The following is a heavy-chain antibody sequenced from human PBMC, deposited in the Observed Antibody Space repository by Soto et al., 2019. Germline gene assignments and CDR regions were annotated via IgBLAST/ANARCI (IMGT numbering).Heavy chain of an antibody. D-gene: IGHD5-12*01. CDR1: GFTFSHFW. Sequence: GGSLRLSCAASGFTFSHFWMTWVRQAPGKGLEWVANIKPDGSEKYFVDSVKGRVTLSRDNAENSVYLQMNSLRAEDAAVYCCARAIMVASIYYYYFYMDIWGKGTTVTVSS. V-gene: IGHV3-7*01. CDR2: IKPDGSEK. J-gene: IGHJ6*03. CDR3: ARAIMVASIYYYYFYMDI.